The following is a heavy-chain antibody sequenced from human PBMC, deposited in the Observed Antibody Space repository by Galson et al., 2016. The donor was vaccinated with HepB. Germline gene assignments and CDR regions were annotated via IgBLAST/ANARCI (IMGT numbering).Heavy chain of an antibody. CDR3: AKGGGRGVGGTIIPYFEY. D-gene: IGHD3-10*01. Sequence: SLRLSCAASGFSFGDHWMTWVRQAPGKGLEWVANIKEDGSERHYVDSVKGRFTVSRDNAKYSLFLQMNSLRVEDTAVYFCAKGGGRGVGGTIIPYFEYWGQGALVTVSS. J-gene: IGHJ4*02. V-gene: IGHV3-7*03. CDR1: GFSFGDHW. CDR2: IKEDGSER.